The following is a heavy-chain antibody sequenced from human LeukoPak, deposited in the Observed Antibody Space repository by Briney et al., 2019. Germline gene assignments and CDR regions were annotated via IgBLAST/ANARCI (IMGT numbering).Heavy chain of an antibody. J-gene: IGHJ3*02. Sequence: GASLLISCKGSGYIFTSYWISWVRRMPGKGLEWMGRIDPSDSYTNYSPSFQGHVTISADKSISTAYLQWSSLKASDTAMYYCARHSLLWFGELGDAFDIWGQGTMVTVSS. CDR1: GYIFTSYW. D-gene: IGHD3-10*01. CDR2: IDPSDSYT. V-gene: IGHV5-10-1*01. CDR3: ARHSLLWFGELGDAFDI.